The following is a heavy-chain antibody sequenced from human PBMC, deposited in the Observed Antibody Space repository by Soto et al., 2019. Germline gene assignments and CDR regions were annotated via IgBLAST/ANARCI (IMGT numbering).Heavy chain of an antibody. CDR3: ARDVGYCSGGSCYDWFDP. CDR1: GGTFSSYT. Sequence: QVQLVQSGAEVKKPGSSVKVSCKASGGTFSSYTISWVRQAPGQGLEWMGRIIPILGIATYAQKFQGRVTITADKSTSTAYMELSSLRSEDTAVYYCARDVGYCSGGSCYDWFDPWGQGTLVTVSS. J-gene: IGHJ5*02. V-gene: IGHV1-69*08. CDR2: IIPILGIA. D-gene: IGHD2-15*01.